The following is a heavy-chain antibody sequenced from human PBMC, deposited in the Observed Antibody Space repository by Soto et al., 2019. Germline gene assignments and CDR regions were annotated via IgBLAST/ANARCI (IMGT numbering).Heavy chain of an antibody. CDR3: ARNGGTFDP. J-gene: IGHJ5*02. D-gene: IGHD7-27*01. Sequence: GGSLRLSCAASGFTFSSYTMSWIRQAPGKGLEWVSYITSSSSTIYYADSVKGRFTISRDNAKNSLYLQMNSLRGEDTAVYYCARNGGTFDPWGQGALVTVSS. V-gene: IGHV3-11*01. CDR2: ITSSSSTI. CDR1: GFTFSSYT.